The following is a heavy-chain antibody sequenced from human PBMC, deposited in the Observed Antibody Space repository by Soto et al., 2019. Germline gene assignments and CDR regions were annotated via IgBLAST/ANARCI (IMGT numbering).Heavy chain of an antibody. Sequence: SVKVSCKASGFTFTSSAVQWVRQARGQRLEWIGWIVVGSGNTNYAQKFQERVTITRDMSTSTAYMELSSLRSEDTAVYYCAAFGDYDFWSGRAFDIWGQGTMVTVS. CDR1: GFTFTSSA. J-gene: IGHJ3*02. CDR3: AAFGDYDFWSGRAFDI. D-gene: IGHD3-3*01. CDR2: IVVGSGNT. V-gene: IGHV1-58*01.